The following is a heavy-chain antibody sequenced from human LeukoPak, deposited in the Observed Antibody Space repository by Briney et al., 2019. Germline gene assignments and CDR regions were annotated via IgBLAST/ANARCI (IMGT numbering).Heavy chain of an antibody. CDR2: ISVSGGST. Sequence: GGSLRLSCSASGFTFTSYWMNWVRQAPGKGLEWVSAISVSGGSTYYADSVKGRFTISRDNSKNTLYLQMNSLRAEDTAVYYCAKIGADDGFDFWGQGTMVTVSS. V-gene: IGHV3-23*01. CDR1: GFTFTSYW. D-gene: IGHD1-26*01. CDR3: AKIGADDGFDF. J-gene: IGHJ3*01.